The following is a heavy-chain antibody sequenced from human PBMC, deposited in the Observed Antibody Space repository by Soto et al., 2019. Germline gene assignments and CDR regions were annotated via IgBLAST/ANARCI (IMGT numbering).Heavy chain of an antibody. Sequence: QVQLVQSGAEVRKPGASVKVSCKASGYTFTTYGISWVRQAPGQGLEWMGWISGYNGHTKYAQKFQGRVTMTTDTSTSTVYMDLRSLRSDDTAVYYCAREGEMPYYYYGLDDWGQGTTVTVSS. CDR1: GYTFTTYG. CDR3: AREGEMPYYYYGLDD. V-gene: IGHV1-18*01. J-gene: IGHJ6*02. D-gene: IGHD3-16*01. CDR2: ISGYNGHT.